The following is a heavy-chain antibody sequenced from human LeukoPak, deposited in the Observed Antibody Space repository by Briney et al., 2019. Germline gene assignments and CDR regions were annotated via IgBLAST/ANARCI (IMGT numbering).Heavy chain of an antibody. CDR2: ISAYNGKT. Sequence: ASVKVSCKASGYTFTSYDINWVRQATGQGLEWMGWISAYNGKTNYPRNFQDRVTMTIDTSTTTVYMQLWGLRPDDTAVYYCARLSSSGWPLECMDVWGQGTTVTVPS. CDR3: ARLSSSGWPLECMDV. CDR1: GYTFTSYD. J-gene: IGHJ6*02. D-gene: IGHD6-19*01. V-gene: IGHV1-18*01.